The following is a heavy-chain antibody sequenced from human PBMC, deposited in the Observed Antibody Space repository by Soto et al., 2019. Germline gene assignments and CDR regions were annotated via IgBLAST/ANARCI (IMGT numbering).Heavy chain of an antibody. CDR1: GFTFSSYA. J-gene: IGHJ6*02. CDR3: AKEGSYYYGSGSFNRDGMDV. CDR2: ISGSGGST. Sequence: GGSLRLSCAASGFTFSSYAMSWVRQAPGKGLEWVSAISGSGGSTYYADSVKGRFTISRDNSKNTLYLQMNSLRAEDTAVYYCAKEGSYYYGSGSFNRDGMDVWGQGTTVTVSS. D-gene: IGHD3-10*01. V-gene: IGHV3-23*01.